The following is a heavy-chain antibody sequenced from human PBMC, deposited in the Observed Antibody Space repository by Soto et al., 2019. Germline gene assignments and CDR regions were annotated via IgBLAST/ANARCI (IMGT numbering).Heavy chain of an antibody. CDR1: GGSFSGYY. D-gene: IGHD2-21*02. J-gene: IGHJ6*02. CDR3: ARVRTVTATFYYYYGMDV. V-gene: IGHV4-34*01. Sequence: NPSETLSLTCAVYGGSFSGYYWSWIRQPPGKGLEWIGEINHSGRTNYNPSLKSRVTISVDTSKNQFSLKLSSVTAADTAVFYCARVRTVTATFYYYYGMDVWGQGTPVTVYS. CDR2: INHSGRT.